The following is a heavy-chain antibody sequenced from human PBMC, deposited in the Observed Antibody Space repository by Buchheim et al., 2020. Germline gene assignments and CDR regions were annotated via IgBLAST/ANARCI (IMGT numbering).Heavy chain of an antibody. CDR3: ARGPLYYDFWSGSTYYYYGMDV. CDR1: GGSISSYY. V-gene: IGHV4-59*01. CDR2: IYYSGST. Sequence: QVQLQESGPGLVKPSETLSLTCTVSGGSISSYYWSWIRQPPGKGLEWIGYIYYSGSTNYNPSLKSRVHISVDTSKNQFSLKLSSVTAADTAVYYCARGPLYYDFWSGSTYYYYGMDVWGQGTT. J-gene: IGHJ6*02. D-gene: IGHD3-3*01.